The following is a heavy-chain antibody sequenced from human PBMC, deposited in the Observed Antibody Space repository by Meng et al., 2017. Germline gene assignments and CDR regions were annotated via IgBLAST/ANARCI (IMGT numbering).Heavy chain of an antibody. CDR1: GVSFIGYY. Sequence: LPQTLCAGLLKPSETPSLTFAVYGVSFIGYYWSWIRQPPGKELEWIGEINHSGSTNYNPSLKSRVTISVDPSKNQFSLKLSSVTAADTAVYYCARGKHSSSTLTFYNYWGQGTLVTASS. J-gene: IGHJ4*02. D-gene: IGHD6-13*01. CDR2: INHSGST. V-gene: IGHV4-34*01. CDR3: ARGKHSSSTLTFYNY.